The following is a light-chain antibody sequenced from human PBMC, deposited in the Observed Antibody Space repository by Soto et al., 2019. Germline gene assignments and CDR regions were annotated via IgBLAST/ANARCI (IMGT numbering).Light chain of an antibody. Sequence: EIVMTQFPATLSVSPGERATLSCRTSQSVSSNLAWYQQKSGQAPRLLMYGASTRATGIPARFSGSGSGTEFTLTIRSLHSEDLAVYYCQQYNNWPRTFGQGTKVEI. CDR3: QQYNNWPRT. J-gene: IGKJ1*01. CDR1: QSVSSN. CDR2: GAS. V-gene: IGKV3D-15*01.